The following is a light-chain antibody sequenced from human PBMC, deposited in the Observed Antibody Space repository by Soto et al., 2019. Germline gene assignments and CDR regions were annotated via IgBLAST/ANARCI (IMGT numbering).Light chain of an antibody. V-gene: IGKV2-30*01. CDR2: KVS. Sequence: DVVMTQSPLSLSVTLGQPASISCKSSQSLLYSDGDTYLNWYHQRPGQSPRRLIYKVSTRDSGVPDRFSGSGSGTDFTLKISRVEAEDVGVYYCMQGTHWPLTFGQGTKVEI. CDR1: QSLLYSDGDTY. CDR3: MQGTHWPLT. J-gene: IGKJ1*01.